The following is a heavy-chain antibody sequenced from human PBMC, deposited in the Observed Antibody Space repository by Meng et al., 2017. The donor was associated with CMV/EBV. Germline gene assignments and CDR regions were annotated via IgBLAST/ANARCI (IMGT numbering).Heavy chain of an antibody. Sequence: GGSLRLSCAVYGGSFSGYYWSWIRQPPGKGLEWVADISGDGGHVLYVDSLKGRFTISRDNAQNSVYLQMNSLRAEDSAVYYCARDPLCGALDYWGQGTLVTVS. CDR1: GGSFSGYY. V-gene: IGHV3-7*01. D-gene: IGHD2-2*01. CDR3: ARDPLCGALDY. J-gene: IGHJ4*02. CDR2: ISGDGGHV.